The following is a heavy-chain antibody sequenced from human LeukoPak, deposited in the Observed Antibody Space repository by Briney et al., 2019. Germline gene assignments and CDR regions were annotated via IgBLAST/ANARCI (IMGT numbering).Heavy chain of an antibody. Sequence: PSETLSLTCTVSSGSISSGNYYWSWIRQPAGKGLEWIGYIYYSGSTNYNPSLKSRVTISVDTSKNQFSLKLSSVTAADTAVYYCARDRCSGGSCYSDYWGQGTLVTVSS. J-gene: IGHJ4*02. D-gene: IGHD2-15*01. CDR2: IYYSGST. CDR3: ARDRCSGGSCYSDY. V-gene: IGHV4-61*10. CDR1: SGSISSGNYY.